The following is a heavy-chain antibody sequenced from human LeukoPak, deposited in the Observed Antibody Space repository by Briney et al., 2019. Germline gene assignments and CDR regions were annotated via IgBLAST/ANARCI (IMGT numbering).Heavy chain of an antibody. D-gene: IGHD6-19*01. Sequence: SQTLSLTCTVSGGSISSGDFYSRWIRQHPGKGLEWIGYIYYSGTTYYSPSLKRRVTISLDTTKNQFSLKLSSVTAADTAVYYCARALGTGWSQKEGGQGTLVTVS. CDR3: ARALGTGWSQKE. J-gene: IGHJ4*02. V-gene: IGHV4-31*03. CDR1: GGSISSGDFY. CDR2: IYYSGTT.